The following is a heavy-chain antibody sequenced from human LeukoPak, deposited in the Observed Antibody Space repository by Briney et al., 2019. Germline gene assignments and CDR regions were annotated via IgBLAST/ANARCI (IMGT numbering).Heavy chain of an antibody. D-gene: IGHD3-16*01. V-gene: IGHV3-7*04. CDR3: ARDGGFYFDY. CDR2: IKLDGSET. Sequence: PGGSLRLSCAASGFTFSRYWMGWVRQAPGKGLEWVTNIKLDGSETYYGDSVKGRFTISRDNAKNPLFLQMNSLRAEDTAVYYCARDGGFYFDYWGQGTLVSVSS. J-gene: IGHJ4*02. CDR1: GFTFSRYW.